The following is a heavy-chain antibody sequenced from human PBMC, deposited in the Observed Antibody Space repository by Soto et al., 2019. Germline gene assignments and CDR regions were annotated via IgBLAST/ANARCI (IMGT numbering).Heavy chain of an antibody. Sequence: QVQLQESGSGLVTPSQTLSLTCAVSGDSITSAGYSWNWIRQPPGEGLEWVAYIIHSGNTYYNPSLRSRVTISMDRSKNQFSLELTSVTAADTAVYYCARERYGGGQLDYWGPGMLVTVSS. CDR3: ARERYGGGQLDY. J-gene: IGHJ4*02. CDR1: GDSITSAGYS. D-gene: IGHD3-16*01. CDR2: IIHSGNT. V-gene: IGHV4-30-2*01.